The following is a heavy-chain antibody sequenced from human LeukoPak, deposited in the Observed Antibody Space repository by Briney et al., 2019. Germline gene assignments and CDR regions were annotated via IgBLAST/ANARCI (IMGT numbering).Heavy chain of an antibody. D-gene: IGHD3-22*01. Sequence: GGSLRLSCAASGFTFSSYAMHWVRQAPGKGLEWVAVISYDGSNKYYADSVKGRFTISRDNSKNTLYLQMNSLRAEDTAVYYCASPVSYYYDSSGYSSGKRDYWGQGTLVTVSS. CDR1: GFTFSSYA. CDR3: ASPVSYYYDSSGYSSGKRDY. V-gene: IGHV3-30-3*01. J-gene: IGHJ4*02. CDR2: ISYDGSNK.